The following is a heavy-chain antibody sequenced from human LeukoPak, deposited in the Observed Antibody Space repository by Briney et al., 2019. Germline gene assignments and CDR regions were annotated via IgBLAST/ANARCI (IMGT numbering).Heavy chain of an antibody. CDR3: ARGASIAEKAFDY. CDR1: GGSITSSSHY. J-gene: IGHJ4*02. V-gene: IGHV4-31*03. D-gene: IGHD6-6*01. CDR2: IYYSGST. Sequence: SETLSLTCTVSGGSITSSSHYWGWIRQHPGMGLEWIGYIYYSGSTYYNPSLKSRVTISVDTSKNQFSLKLSSVTAADTAVYYCARGASIAEKAFDYWGQGTLVTVSS.